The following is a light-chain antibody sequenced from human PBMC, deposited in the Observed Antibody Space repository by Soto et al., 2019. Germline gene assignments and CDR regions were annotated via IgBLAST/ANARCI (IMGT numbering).Light chain of an antibody. Sequence: IVLTQPPDTLSLSPGERATXXCRASQSVSSSQLVWYQQKPGQAPRLLIYAASSRATGIPDRFSGSGSGTDFTLTVSELETEDFAEYYCQHYANSVWTFGQGTKVEIK. J-gene: IGKJ1*01. CDR1: QSVSSSQ. CDR3: QHYANSVWT. V-gene: IGKV3-20*01. CDR2: AAS.